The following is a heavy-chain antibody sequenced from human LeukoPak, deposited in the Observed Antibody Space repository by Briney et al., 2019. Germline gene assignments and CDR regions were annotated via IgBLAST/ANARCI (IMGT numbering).Heavy chain of an antibody. CDR1: GFAFNNYG. J-gene: IGHJ4*02. CDR3: AKDDFRSHIVATGRVLLSY. CDR2: IRYDGSNK. V-gene: IGHV3-30*02. D-gene: IGHD5-12*01. Sequence: PGGSLRLSCAASGFAFNNYGMHWVRQAPGKGLEWVAFIRYDGSNKYYADSVKGRFTISRDNSKNTLYLQMNSLRAEDTAVYYCAKDDFRSHIVATGRVLLSYWGRETLDSVSS.